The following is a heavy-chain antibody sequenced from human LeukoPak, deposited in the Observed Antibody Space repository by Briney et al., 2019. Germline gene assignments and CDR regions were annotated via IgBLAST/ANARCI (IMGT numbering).Heavy chain of an antibody. CDR1: GVSKSTFY. D-gene: IGHD3-22*01. Sequence: SETLSLTCNVSGVSKSTFYMSWIRQPAGKGLEWIGRIETTGSTNYNPSLKSRVTMSVDTSKRHFSLRPTSVTAADAAVYYCAVDDRGFDPWGQGTLVTVS. J-gene: IGHJ5*02. CDR3: AVDDRGFDP. V-gene: IGHV4-4*07. CDR2: IETTGST.